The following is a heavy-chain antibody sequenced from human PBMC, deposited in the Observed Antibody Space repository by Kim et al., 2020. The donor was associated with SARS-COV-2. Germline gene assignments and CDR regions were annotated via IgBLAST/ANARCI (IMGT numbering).Heavy chain of an antibody. CDR3: TKEGGYYGSGMAY. D-gene: IGHD3-10*01. J-gene: IGHJ4*02. Sequence: YADSVKGRFTISRDNAKNTLYLLMNSLRAEDTAVYYCTKEGGYYGSGMAYWGQGTRVTVSS. V-gene: IGHV3-74*01.